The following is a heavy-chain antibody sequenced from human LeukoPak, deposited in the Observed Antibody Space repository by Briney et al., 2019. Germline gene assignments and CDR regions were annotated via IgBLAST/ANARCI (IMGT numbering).Heavy chain of an antibody. J-gene: IGHJ4*02. CDR2: ISYDGSNK. CDR1: GFTFSSYA. Sequence: PGGSLRLSSAASGFTFSSYAMHWVRQAPGKGLEWVAVISYDGSNKYYADSVKGRFTISRDNSKNTLYLQMNSLRAEDTAVYYCARLTTRSCWGQGTLVTVSS. D-gene: IGHD3-10*01. CDR3: ARLTTRSC. V-gene: IGHV3-30-3*01.